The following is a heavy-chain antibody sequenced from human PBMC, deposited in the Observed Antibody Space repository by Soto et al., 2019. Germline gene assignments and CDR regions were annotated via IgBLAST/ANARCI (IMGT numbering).Heavy chain of an antibody. Sequence: SQTLSLTCAISGDSVSSNSAAWNWIRQSPSRGLEWLGRTYYRSKWYNDYAVSVKSRITINPDTSKNQFSLQLNSVTPEDTAVYYCARDSDSSGYHYYGMDVWGQGTTVTVSS. D-gene: IGHD6-19*01. CDR3: ARDSDSSGYHYYGMDV. CDR1: GDSVSSNSAA. J-gene: IGHJ6*02. CDR2: TYYRSKWYN. V-gene: IGHV6-1*01.